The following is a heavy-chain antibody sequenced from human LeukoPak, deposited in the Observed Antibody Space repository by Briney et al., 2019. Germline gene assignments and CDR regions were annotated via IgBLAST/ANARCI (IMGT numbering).Heavy chain of an antibody. CDR3: ARDYYASGTHDF. D-gene: IGHD3-10*01. CDR1: GFTFSSYW. J-gene: IGHJ4*02. Sequence: PGGSLRLSCAASGFTFSSYWMTWVRQAPGKGLEWVANIKQDGSAKHYVGSVQGRFTISRDNAKTSLYLQMNSLRAEDTAVYYCARDYYASGTHDFWGQGTLVTVSS. CDR2: IKQDGSAK. V-gene: IGHV3-7*04.